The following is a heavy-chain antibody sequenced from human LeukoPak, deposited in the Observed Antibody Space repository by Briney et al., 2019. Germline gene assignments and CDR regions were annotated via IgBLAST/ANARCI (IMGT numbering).Heavy chain of an antibody. CDR3: ARDPRFSYSELGNEVY. V-gene: IGHV3-7*01. CDR2: IKQDGSEK. CDR1: GFTFSSYW. J-gene: IGHJ4*02. Sequence: GGSLRLSCAASGFTFSSYWMSWVRQAPGKGLEWVANIKQDGSEKYYVDSVKGRFTISRDNAKNSLYLQMNSLRAEDTAVYYCARDPRFSYSELGNEVYWGQGTLVTVSS. D-gene: IGHD7-27*01.